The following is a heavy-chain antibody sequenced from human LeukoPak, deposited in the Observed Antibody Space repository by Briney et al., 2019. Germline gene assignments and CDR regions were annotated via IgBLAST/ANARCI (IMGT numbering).Heavy chain of an antibody. CDR1: GFSFNSYP. J-gene: IGHJ4*02. CDR2: ISNDGNNK. Sequence: GGSLRLSCAASGFSFNSYPMHWVRQAPGKGLEWVAVISNDGNNKYYADSVKGRFTISRDNSNNTLSLQMNGLRVEDTAVYYCARPDGSESLYRANHYWGRGTLVTVS. CDR3: ARPDGSESLYRANHY. D-gene: IGHD3-10*01. V-gene: IGHV3-30*04.